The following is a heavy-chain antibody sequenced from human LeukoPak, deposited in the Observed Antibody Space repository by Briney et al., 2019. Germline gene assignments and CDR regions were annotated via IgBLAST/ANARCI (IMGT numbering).Heavy chain of an antibody. CDR1: GFTFISYW. D-gene: IGHD6-13*01. Sequence: PGGSMRLSCAASGFTFISYWMHWVRQAPGKGLVWVSRINSDGSSTNYADSVLGRFTISRDNAKNTLYLQMNSLRPEDTAVYYCARGSSGYSTTWGQGTLVTVSS. J-gene: IGHJ5*02. V-gene: IGHV3-74*01. CDR3: ARGSSGYSTT. CDR2: INSDGSST.